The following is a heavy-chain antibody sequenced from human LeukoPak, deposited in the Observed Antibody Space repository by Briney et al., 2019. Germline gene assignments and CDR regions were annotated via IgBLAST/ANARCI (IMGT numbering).Heavy chain of an antibody. D-gene: IGHD3-22*01. CDR1: GYSFTSYW. Sequence: GESLKISCKGSGYSFTSYWIGWVRQMPGKGLEWMGIIYPGDSDTRYSPSFQGQVTISADESISTAYLQWSSLKASDTAMYYCATWGPDYYDSSGYFYYWGQGTLVTVSS. J-gene: IGHJ4*02. CDR3: ATWGPDYYDSSGYFYY. V-gene: IGHV5-51*01. CDR2: IYPGDSDT.